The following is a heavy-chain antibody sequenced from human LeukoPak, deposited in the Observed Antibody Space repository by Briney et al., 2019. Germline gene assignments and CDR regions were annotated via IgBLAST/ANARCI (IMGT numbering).Heavy chain of an antibody. CDR2: TSAYNGNT. J-gene: IGHJ5*02. V-gene: IGHV1-18*01. CDR3: ARTYYDFWSGSPNWFDP. CDR1: GYTFTSYG. D-gene: IGHD3-3*01. Sequence: GASVKVSCKASGYTFTSYGISWVRQAPGQGLEWMGWTSAYNGNTNYAQKLQGRVTMTTDTSTSTAYMELRSLRSDDTAVYYCARTYYDFWSGSPNWFDPWGRGTLVTVSS.